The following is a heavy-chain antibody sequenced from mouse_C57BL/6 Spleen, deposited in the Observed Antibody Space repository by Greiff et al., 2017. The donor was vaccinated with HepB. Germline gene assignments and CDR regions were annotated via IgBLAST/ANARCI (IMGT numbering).Heavy chain of an antibody. Sequence: EVKVVESGGGLVKPGGSLKLSCAASGFTFSDYGMHWVRQATEKGLEWVAYISIGSSTIYYADTVKGRFTISRDNAKNTLFLQMTSLRSEDTAMCYCARGGIYYYAIRYSGQGASVSIS. CDR3: ARGGIYYYAIRY. CDR1: GFTFSDYG. D-gene: IGHD1-1*02. CDR2: ISIGSSTI. J-gene: IGHJ4*01. V-gene: IGHV5-17*01.